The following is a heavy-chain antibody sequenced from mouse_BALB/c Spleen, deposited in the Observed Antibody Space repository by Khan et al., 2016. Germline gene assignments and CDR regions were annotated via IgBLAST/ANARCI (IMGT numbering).Heavy chain of an antibody. J-gene: IGHJ4*01. CDR3: ARLRRVYAMDY. D-gene: IGHD2-12*01. CDR1: GYSITSGYY. Sequence: EVQLQESGPGLVKPSQSLSLTCSVTGYSITSGYYWNWIRQFPGNNLEWMGYISYDGSNNYNPSLTNRISIARDTSKNQFFLKLNSVNTEDTATSYCARLRRVYAMDYWGQGTSVTVSS. CDR2: ISYDGSN. V-gene: IGHV3-6*02.